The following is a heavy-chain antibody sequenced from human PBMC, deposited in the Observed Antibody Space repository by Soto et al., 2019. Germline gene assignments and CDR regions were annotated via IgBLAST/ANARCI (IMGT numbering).Heavy chain of an antibody. CDR3: ARERNYDILTGPNDY. CDR1: GFTFSSSP. D-gene: IGHD3-9*01. CDR2: ISYDGSNK. J-gene: IGHJ4*02. Sequence: SGGSLRLSCAASGFTFSSSPMQWVRQDPDKGLEWVAVISYDGSNKYYADSVKGRFTISRDNSKNTLYLQMNSLGAEDTAVYYCARERNYDILTGPNDYWGQGTLVTVSS. V-gene: IGHV3-30-3*01.